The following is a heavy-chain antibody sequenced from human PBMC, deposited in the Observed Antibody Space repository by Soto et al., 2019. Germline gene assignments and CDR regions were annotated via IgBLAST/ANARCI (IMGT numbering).Heavy chain of an antibody. CDR2: IYPGDSDA. V-gene: IGHV5-51*01. Sequence: GESLKISCKGSGYTFPSYWIGWVRQMPGKGLEWMGIIYPGDSDARYSPSFQGQVTISVDMSISTAYLHLSSLKASDTAMYYCARQGPLLGYCESTGGLYDYWGQGTLVSVSS. CDR1: GYTFPSYW. CDR3: ARQGPLLGYCESTGGLYDY. J-gene: IGHJ4*02. D-gene: IGHD2-15*01.